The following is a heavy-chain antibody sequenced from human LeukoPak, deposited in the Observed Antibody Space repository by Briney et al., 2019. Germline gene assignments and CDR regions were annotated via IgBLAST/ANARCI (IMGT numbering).Heavy chain of an antibody. Sequence: GGSLRLSCAASGFTFGGYSMSWVRQAPGKGLEWVANIKHDGSERFYVDSVKGRFTISKDNAENSMYLQMNSLSAEDTAVYYCGRAISGAIDYWGQGTLVTVSS. V-gene: IGHV3-7*01. CDR2: IKHDGSER. D-gene: IGHD2-15*01. J-gene: IGHJ4*02. CDR1: GFTFGGYS. CDR3: GRAISGAIDY.